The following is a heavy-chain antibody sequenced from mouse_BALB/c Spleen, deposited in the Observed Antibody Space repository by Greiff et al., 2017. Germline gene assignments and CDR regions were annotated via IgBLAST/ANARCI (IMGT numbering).Heavy chain of an antibody. Sequence: QVQLQQPGAELVKPGASVKLSCKASGYTFTSYYMYWVKPRPGQGLEWIGGINPSNGGTNFNEKFKIKAKLTVDKSSSTAYMQLSSLTSEDSAVYYCTRFGNYRDYYAMDYWGQGTSDTVSS. CDR1: GYTFTSYY. CDR2: INPSNGGT. V-gene: IGHV1S81*02. J-gene: IGHJ4*01. D-gene: IGHD2-1*01. CDR3: TRFGNYRDYYAMDY.